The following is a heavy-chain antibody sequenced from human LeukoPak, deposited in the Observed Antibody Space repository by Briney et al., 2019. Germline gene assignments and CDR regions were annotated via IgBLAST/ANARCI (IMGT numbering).Heavy chain of an antibody. CDR3: ARDSSGEEGFY. Sequence: ASVKVSCKASGYTFTSYYMHWVRQAPGQGLEWMGIINLSGGSTSYAQKFQGRVTMTRDTSTSTVYMELSSLRSEDTAVYYCARDSSGEEGFYWGQGTLVTVSS. V-gene: IGHV1-46*01. CDR1: GYTFTSYY. D-gene: IGHD3-10*01. CDR2: INLSGGST. J-gene: IGHJ4*02.